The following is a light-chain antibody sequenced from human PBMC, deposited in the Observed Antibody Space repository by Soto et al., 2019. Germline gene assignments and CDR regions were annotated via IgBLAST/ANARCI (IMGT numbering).Light chain of an antibody. CDR1: QSVSNN. J-gene: IGKJ1*01. CDR3: QQYGSSGT. CDR2: GAS. V-gene: IGKV3-20*01. Sequence: EIGMSQSPATVSVYPGERATLSCRASQSVSNNLAWYQQKPGQAPRLLIYGASNRATGIPDRFSGSGSGTDFTLTISRLEPEDFAVYYCQQYGSSGTFGQGTKV.